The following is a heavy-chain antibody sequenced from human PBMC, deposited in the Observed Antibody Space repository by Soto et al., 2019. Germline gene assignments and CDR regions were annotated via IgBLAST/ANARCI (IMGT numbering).Heavy chain of an antibody. J-gene: IGHJ4*02. CDR1: GFTLRTNG. D-gene: IGHD4-17*01. V-gene: IGHV3-23*01. CDR3: AGHGGYSY. CDR2: FSGSGDDT. Sequence: PGWSLRLSCAATGFTLRTNGMSWVRQAPGKGLEWVSSFSGSGDDTWYADSLKGRFTISRDNSKNTVYLQMNSLRAEDTALYYCAGHGGYSYWGQGTLVTVSS.